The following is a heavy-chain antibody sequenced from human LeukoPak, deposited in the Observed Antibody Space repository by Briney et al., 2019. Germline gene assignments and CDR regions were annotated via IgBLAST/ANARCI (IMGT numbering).Heavy chain of an antibody. CDR1: GYTFTSYA. Sequence: ASVKVSCKASGYTFTSYAMHWVRQAPGQRLEWMGWINAGNGNTKYSQKFQGRVTITGDTSASTAYMELSSLRSEDTAVYCCARDRTYNWFDPWGQGTLVTVSS. CDR2: INAGNGNT. CDR3: ARDRTYNWFDP. J-gene: IGHJ5*02. V-gene: IGHV1-3*01.